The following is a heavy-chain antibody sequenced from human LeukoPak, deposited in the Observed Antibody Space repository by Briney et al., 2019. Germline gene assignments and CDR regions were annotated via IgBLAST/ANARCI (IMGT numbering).Heavy chain of an antibody. V-gene: IGHV3-23*01. CDR1: GFTFNNYG. Sequence: GGPLRLSCAASGFTFNNYGMTWVRQAPGKGLEWVSSISRSGGDTYYADSVKGRFTISRDNSKNTRFLQMDSLRADDTAVYYCARETSCSSWGQGTLVTVSS. D-gene: IGHD2-2*01. CDR2: ISRSGGDT. CDR3: ARETSCSS. J-gene: IGHJ5*02.